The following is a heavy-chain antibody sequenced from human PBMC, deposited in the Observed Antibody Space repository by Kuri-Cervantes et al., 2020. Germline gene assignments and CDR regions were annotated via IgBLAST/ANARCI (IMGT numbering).Heavy chain of an antibody. Sequence: SGPTLVKPTQTLTLTCTFSGFSLSTSGMCVSWIRQPPGKALEWLALIYWDDDKRYSPSLKSRLTITKDTSKNQVVLTMTNMDPVDTATYYCAHSLTMRPQYEYFQHWGQGTLVTVSS. J-gene: IGHJ1*01. V-gene: IGHV2-5*08. CDR1: GFSLSTSGMC. CDR3: AHSLTMRPQYEYFQH. CDR2: IYWDDDK. D-gene: IGHD4/OR15-4a*01.